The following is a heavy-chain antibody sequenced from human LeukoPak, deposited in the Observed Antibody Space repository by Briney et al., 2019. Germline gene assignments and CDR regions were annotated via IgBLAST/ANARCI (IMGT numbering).Heavy chain of an antibody. J-gene: IGHJ3*02. CDR2: IGIAGDA. CDR1: GFTFSNYD. CDR3: ARANRGFGLPFDM. V-gene: IGHV3-13*01. D-gene: IGHD7-27*01. Sequence: GGSLRLSCAASGFTFSNYDMHWVRQVTGKGLEWASTIGIAGDAYYPGSVKGRFTISRENAKNSLYLQMNSLRPGDTAMYYCARANRGFGLPFDMWGQGTMVIVSS.